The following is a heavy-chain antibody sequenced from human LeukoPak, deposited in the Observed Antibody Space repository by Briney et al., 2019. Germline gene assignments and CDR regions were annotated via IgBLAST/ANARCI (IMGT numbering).Heavy chain of an antibody. D-gene: IGHD6-6*01. Sequence: PGGSLRLSCVASGFTFCYSSMTWVRQAPGGGLEWVSTIRANGRDTYYADSVKGRFTITRDNSKNTLYLELNRLRAEDTAVYYCAKGGYSSYFDPWGQGTLVTVSS. J-gene: IGHJ5*02. V-gene: IGHV3-23*01. CDR2: IRANGRDT. CDR3: AKGGYSSYFDP. CDR1: GFTFCYSS.